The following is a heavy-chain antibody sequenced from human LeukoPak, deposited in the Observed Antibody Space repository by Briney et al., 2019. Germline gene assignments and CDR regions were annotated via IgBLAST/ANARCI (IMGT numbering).Heavy chain of an antibody. V-gene: IGHV3-21*01. CDR2: ISISSNYI. CDR1: GLTFSSYS. CDR3: ARGLSFVSGAKFSTSDY. D-gene: IGHD3-10*01. Sequence: PGGSLRLSCAASGLTFSSYSMNWVTQAPGKGLEWVSSISISSNYIHYADSVKGRFTISRDNAKNSMYLQMNSLRAEDTAVYYCARGLSFVSGAKFSTSDYWGQGTLVTVSS. J-gene: IGHJ4*02.